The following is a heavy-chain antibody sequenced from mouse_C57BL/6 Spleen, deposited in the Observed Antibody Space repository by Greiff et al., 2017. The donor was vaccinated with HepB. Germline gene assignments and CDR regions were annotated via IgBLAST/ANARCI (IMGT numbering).Heavy chain of an antibody. Sequence: EVQLQQSGPGIVKPSQSLSLTCTVTGYSITSGYDWHWIRHFPGNKLEWMGYISYSGSTNYNPSLKSRISSTHATSKNHFFLKLNSVTTEDTVTYYCGRAEYDDVWYFDVWGTGTTVTVSS. V-gene: IGHV3-1*01. CDR1: GYSITSGYD. CDR3: GRAEYDDVWYFDV. D-gene: IGHD2-4*01. J-gene: IGHJ1*03. CDR2: ISYSGST.